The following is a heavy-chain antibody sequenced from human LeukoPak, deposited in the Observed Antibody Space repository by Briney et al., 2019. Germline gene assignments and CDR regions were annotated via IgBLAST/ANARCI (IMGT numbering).Heavy chain of an antibody. Sequence: GASVNVSCKASGYTFTGYYMNWVRQAPGQGLEWLGWINPNSGGTNYAQKFQGRVTMTRDTSISTAYMELSRLKSDDTAVYYCARDFIRGSYEVAFDIWGQGTVVTVSS. J-gene: IGHJ3*02. CDR1: GYTFTGYY. CDR2: INPNSGGT. V-gene: IGHV1-2*02. CDR3: ARDFIRGSYEVAFDI. D-gene: IGHD5-12*01.